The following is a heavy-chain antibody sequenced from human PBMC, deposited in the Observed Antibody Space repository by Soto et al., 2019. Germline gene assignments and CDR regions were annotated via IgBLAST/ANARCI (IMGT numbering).Heavy chain of an antibody. Sequence: EVQLVESGGGLVKPGGSLRLSCAASGFTFSSYSMNWVRQAPGKGLEWVSSISSSSSYIYYADSVKGRFTISRDNAKNSLYLQMNSLRAEDTAVYYCARDHISVDPLGDAFDIWGQGTMVTVSS. CDR2: ISSSSSYI. CDR3: ARDHISVDPLGDAFDI. CDR1: GFTFSSYS. D-gene: IGHD3-16*01. V-gene: IGHV3-21*01. J-gene: IGHJ3*02.